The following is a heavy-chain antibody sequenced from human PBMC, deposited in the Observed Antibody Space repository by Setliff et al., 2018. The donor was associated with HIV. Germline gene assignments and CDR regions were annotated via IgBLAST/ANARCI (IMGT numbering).Heavy chain of an antibody. CDR3: ARDRVRITIFGANDASDI. CDR2: IIPIFGSS. Sequence: GASVKVSCKASGGTFSSYAISWVRQAPGQGLEWMGRIIPIFGSSTYAQKFQGRVAMTRDTSTSTVYMELSSLRSEDTAVYYCARDRVRITIFGANDASDIWGQGTMVTVSS. D-gene: IGHD3-3*01. J-gene: IGHJ3*02. V-gene: IGHV1-69*04. CDR1: GGTFSSYA.